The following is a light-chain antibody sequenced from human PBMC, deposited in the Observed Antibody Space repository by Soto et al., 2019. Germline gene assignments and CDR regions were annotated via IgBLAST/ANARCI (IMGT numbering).Light chain of an antibody. CDR2: DVS. J-gene: IGLJ1*01. Sequence: QSVLTQPASVSGSPGQSITISCTGTSSDVGAYYFVSWYQQHPGKAPKLIIYDVSNRPSGVSNRFSGSKSGNTASLTFSGLQVEDEADYFCFSYAGFDGGVFGKGTKVTVL. CDR1: SSDVGAYYF. V-gene: IGLV2-14*03. CDR3: FSYAGFDGGV.